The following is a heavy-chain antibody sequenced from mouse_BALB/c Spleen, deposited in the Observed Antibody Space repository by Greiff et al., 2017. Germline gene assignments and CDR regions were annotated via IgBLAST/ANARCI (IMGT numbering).Heavy chain of an antibody. Sequence: EVQLQQSGAELVKPGASVKLSCTASGFNIKDTYMHWVKQRPEQGLEWIGRIDPANGNTKYDPKFQGKATITADTSSNTAYLQLSSLTSEDPAVYYCASLSTIPFAYWGQGTLVTVSA. CDR2: IDPANGNT. J-gene: IGHJ3*01. CDR3: ASLSTIPFAY. V-gene: IGHV14-3*02. CDR1: GFNIKDTY. D-gene: IGHD2-1*01.